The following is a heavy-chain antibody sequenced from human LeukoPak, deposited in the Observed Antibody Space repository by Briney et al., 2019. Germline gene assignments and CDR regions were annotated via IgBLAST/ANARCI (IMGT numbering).Heavy chain of an antibody. CDR3: ARGQAAAGTGMDFDY. Sequence: PGGSLRPSCAASGFTFSSYEMSWVRKAPGKRLERVSYISSSGSTIYYADSVKGRFTISRDNAKNSLYLQMNSLRSEDTAVYYCARGQAAAGTGMDFDYWGQGTLVTVSS. CDR1: GFTFSSYE. J-gene: IGHJ4*02. CDR2: ISSSGSTI. V-gene: IGHV3-48*03. D-gene: IGHD6-13*01.